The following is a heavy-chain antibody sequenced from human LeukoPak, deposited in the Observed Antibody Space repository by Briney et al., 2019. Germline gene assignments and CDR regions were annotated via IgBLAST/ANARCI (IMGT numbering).Heavy chain of an antibody. CDR1: GGSISSYY. CDR2: IYYSGST. Sequence: KPSETLSLTCTVSGGSISSYYWSWIRQPPGKGLEWIGYIYYSGSTNYNPSLKSRVTISVDTSKNQFSLKLSSVTAADTAVYYCARGLSGSYGVVPSWYYFDYWGQGTLVTVSS. CDR3: ARGLSGSYGVVPSWYYFDY. V-gene: IGHV4-59*01. D-gene: IGHD1-26*01. J-gene: IGHJ4*02.